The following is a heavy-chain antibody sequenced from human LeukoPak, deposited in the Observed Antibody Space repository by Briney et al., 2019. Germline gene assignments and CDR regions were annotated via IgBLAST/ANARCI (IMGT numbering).Heavy chain of an antibody. D-gene: IGHD6-13*01. V-gene: IGHV4-59*08. CDR2: IYYSGRTNYGGST. CDR3: ARQGGSSWSQFDY. CDR1: GGSISGYY. J-gene: IGHJ4*02. Sequence: PSETLSLTCTVSGGSISGYYWSWVRQPPGKGLEWIGNIYYSGRTNYGGSTNHNPSLKSRVTISVDTSKNQFSLNLSSVTAADTAVYYCARQGGSSWSQFDYWGQGTLVTVSS.